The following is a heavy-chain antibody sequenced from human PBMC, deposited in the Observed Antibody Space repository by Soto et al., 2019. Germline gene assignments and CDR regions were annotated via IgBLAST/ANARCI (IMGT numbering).Heavy chain of an antibody. J-gene: IGHJ5*02. CDR1: GGFVNRVNND. V-gene: IGHV4-30-4*01. CDR3: ARVPFSSFGVADPPVGWFDP. D-gene: IGHD3-3*01. CDR2: IFYTGST. Sequence: QVHLQESGPGRVKPSQTLSLTCTVSGGFVNRVNNDWSWIRQPPGKGREWIGYIFYTGSTYYNPSLRSRITIAIDTSKNRFSLKLTSVTAADTAVYYCARVPFSSFGVADPPVGWFDPWGQGTLVTVSS.